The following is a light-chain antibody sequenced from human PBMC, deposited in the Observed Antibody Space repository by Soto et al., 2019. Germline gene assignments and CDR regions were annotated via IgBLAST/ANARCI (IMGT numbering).Light chain of an antibody. V-gene: IGKV3-11*01. CDR3: QLRSNWPPALT. CDR2: DAS. J-gene: IGKJ4*01. CDR1: QGISSY. Sequence: EIVLTQSPATLSLSPGERATLSCRASQGISSYLAWYQQKPGQAPRLLIYDASNRATGIPARFSGSGSGTDFTLTISSLEPEDFAVYYCQLRSNWPPALTFGGGTKVDIK.